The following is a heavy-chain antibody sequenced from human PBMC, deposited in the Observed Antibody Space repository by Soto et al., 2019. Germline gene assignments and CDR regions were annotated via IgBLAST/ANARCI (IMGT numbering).Heavy chain of an antibody. CDR1: GYSFTTYG. Sequence: ASVKVSCKASGYSFTTYGITWVRQAPGQGLEWMGWISTFNGNTKYAQRVQGRVTMTTDTSTSTAYMELRSLTSDDTAVYYCARGNIAVAFLLDNWGQGALVTVSS. V-gene: IGHV1-18*01. CDR3: ARGNIAVAFLLDN. D-gene: IGHD6-19*01. CDR2: ISTFNGNT. J-gene: IGHJ4*02.